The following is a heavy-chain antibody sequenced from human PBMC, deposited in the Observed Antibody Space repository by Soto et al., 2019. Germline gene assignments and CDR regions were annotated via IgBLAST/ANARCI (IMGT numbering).Heavy chain of an antibody. CDR2: IYFSEST. V-gene: IGHV4-30-4*01. CDR3: ARSRLWLDY. CDR1: GASISSGDYY. D-gene: IGHD3-16*01. J-gene: IGHJ4*02. Sequence: TSETLSLTCNVSGASISSGDYYWSWIRQPPGKGLEWIGYIYFSESTSYNPSLKSRVTISGDKSKNHFSLRLTSLTAADTAVYYCARSRLWLDYWGQGTLVTVSS.